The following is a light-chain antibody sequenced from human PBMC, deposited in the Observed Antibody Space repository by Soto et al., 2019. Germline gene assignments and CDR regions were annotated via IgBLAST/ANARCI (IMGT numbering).Light chain of an antibody. Sequence: QAVVTQPASVSGSPGQSITISCTGTSSDVGGYKHVAWYQQYPGKAPKLIIFEVSDRPSGVSYRFSGSKSGNTASLSISGLQPEDEADYYCSSYKSGATLVFGGGTKLTVL. CDR1: SSDVGGYKH. V-gene: IGLV2-14*01. CDR3: SSYKSGATLV. J-gene: IGLJ2*01. CDR2: EVS.